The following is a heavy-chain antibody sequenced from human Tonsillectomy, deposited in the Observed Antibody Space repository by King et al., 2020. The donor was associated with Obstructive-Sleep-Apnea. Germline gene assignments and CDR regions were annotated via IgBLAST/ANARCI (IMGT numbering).Heavy chain of an antibody. D-gene: IGHD3-10*01. CDR3: TKETSSGSSYYYGLDV. J-gene: IGHJ6*01. Sequence: EVQLVESGGGVVQPGGSLRLSCAASGFRFNDYTMHWVRQTPGKGLEWVALISWDGSIIFYADSVKGRFTISRDNSKDSLFLQMNGLRPADSALYYCTKETSSGSSYYYGLDVWGQGTTVIVSS. CDR2: ISWDGSII. V-gene: IGHV3-43*01. CDR1: GFRFNDYT.